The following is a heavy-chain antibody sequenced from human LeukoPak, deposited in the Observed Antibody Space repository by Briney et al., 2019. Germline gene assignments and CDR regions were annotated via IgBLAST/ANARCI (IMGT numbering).Heavy chain of an antibody. D-gene: IGHD5-24*01. CDR3: AREEEMATIRAAGFDY. CDR1: GLTFSSYS. V-gene: IGHV3-21*01. J-gene: IGHJ4*02. Sequence: PGGSLRLSCAASGLTFSSYSMNWVRQAPGKGLEWVSSISSSSSSYIYYADSVKGRFTISRDNAKNSLYLQMNSLRAEDTAVYYCAREEEMATIRAAGFDYWGQGTLVTVSS. CDR2: ISSSSSSYI.